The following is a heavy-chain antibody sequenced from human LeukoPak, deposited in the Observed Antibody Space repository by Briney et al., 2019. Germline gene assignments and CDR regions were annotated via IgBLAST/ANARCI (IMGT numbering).Heavy chain of an antibody. J-gene: IGHJ5*02. CDR3: AKGKAHDNLDWFDP. D-gene: IGHD1-14*01. CDR1: GFTFSSYA. Sequence: GGSLRLSCAASGFTFSSYAMTWVRQAPGKGLEWVSSIVGSGAGTFYADSVKGRFTISRDNSKSTMYLQMNSLRADDTAVYYCAKGKAHDNLDWFDPWGQGNLVTVCS. CDR2: IVGSGAGT. V-gene: IGHV3-23*01.